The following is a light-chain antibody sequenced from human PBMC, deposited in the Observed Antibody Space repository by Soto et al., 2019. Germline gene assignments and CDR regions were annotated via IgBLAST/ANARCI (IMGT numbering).Light chain of an antibody. J-gene: IGKJ1*01. CDR1: QGIRSY. CDR2: KAS. Sequence: TQLTQSPPSLSASVGDRVTITCRASQGIRSYLAWYQQKPGKAPKLLIYKASSLESGVPSRFSGSGSGTEFTLTISSLQPDDFATYYCQQYNSYWTFGQGTKVDIK. V-gene: IGKV1-5*03. CDR3: QQYNSYWT.